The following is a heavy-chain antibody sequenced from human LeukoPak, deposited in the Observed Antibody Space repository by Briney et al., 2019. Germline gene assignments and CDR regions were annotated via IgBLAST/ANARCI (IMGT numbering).Heavy chain of an antibody. CDR2: ISSDGGDT. J-gene: IGHJ4*02. CDR3: TREVHSGSSDY. CDR1: GLTFSSFA. Sequence: GGSLRLSCAASGLTFSSFAMHWVRQAPGKGLEYVSTISSDGGDTYYANSVKGRFTISRDNSKNTLYLQMGSLRADDMAVYYCTREVHSGSSDYWGQGTLVTVSS. D-gene: IGHD1-26*01. V-gene: IGHV3-64*01.